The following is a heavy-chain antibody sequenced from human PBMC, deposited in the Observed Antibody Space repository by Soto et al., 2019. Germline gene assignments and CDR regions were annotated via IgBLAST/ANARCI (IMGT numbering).Heavy chain of an antibody. J-gene: IGHJ6*02. CDR2: IIPIFGTA. CDR1: GGTFSSYA. D-gene: IGHD5-12*01. CDR3: AGGGYDLYYYYYGMDV. V-gene: IGHV1-69*12. Sequence: QVQLVQSGAEVKKPGSSVKVSCKAFGGTFSSYAISWVRQAPGQGLEWMGGIIPIFGTANYAQKFQGRVTITADESTSTAYMELSSLRSEDTAVYYCAGGGYDLYYYYYGMDVWGQGTTVTVSS.